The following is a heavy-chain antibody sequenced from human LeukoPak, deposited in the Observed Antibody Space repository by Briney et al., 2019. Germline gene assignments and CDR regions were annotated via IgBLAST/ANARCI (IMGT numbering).Heavy chain of an antibody. CDR1: GFTVSSNY. V-gene: IGHV3-53*01. CDR3: ARDSPYDSSGYYDY. D-gene: IGHD3-22*01. CDR2: IYSGGST. Sequence: GGSLRLSCAASGFTVSSNYMGWVRQAPGKGLEWVSVIYSGGSTYYADSVKGRFTISRDNSKNTLYLQMNSLRAEDTAVYYCARDSPYDSSGYYDYWGQGTLVTVSS. J-gene: IGHJ4*02.